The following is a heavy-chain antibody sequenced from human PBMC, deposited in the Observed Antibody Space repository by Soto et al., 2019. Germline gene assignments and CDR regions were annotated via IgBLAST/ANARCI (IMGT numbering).Heavy chain of an antibody. Sequence: GGSLRLSCAASGFTVSSNYMSWARQAPGKGLEWVSVIYASENTYYADSVKGRFTISRDNSENTLYLQMNSLRVEDTAVYYCARAYAARYSSGWYGLIDYGMDVWGQGTTVTVSS. CDR3: ARAYAARYSSGWYGLIDYGMDV. CDR1: GFTVSSNY. J-gene: IGHJ6*02. D-gene: IGHD6-19*01. CDR2: IYASENT. V-gene: IGHV3-53*01.